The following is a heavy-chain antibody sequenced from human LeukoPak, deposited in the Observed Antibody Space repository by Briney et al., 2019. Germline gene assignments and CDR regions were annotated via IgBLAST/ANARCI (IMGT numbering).Heavy chain of an antibody. V-gene: IGHV4-39*07. Sequence: SETLSLTCTVSGGSIRSSYYYWGWIRQPPGKGLEWIGSIYDSGSTYYNPSLKSRVTISVDTSKNQFSLKLNSVTAADTAIYYCATWAYTSSWSNWFDPWGQGTLVTVSS. CDR3: ATWAYTSSWSNWFDP. J-gene: IGHJ5*02. CDR2: IYDSGST. CDR1: GGSIRSSYYY. D-gene: IGHD6-13*01.